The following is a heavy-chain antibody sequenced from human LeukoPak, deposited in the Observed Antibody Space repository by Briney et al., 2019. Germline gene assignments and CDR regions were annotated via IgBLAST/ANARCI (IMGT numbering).Heavy chain of an antibody. Sequence: PGGSLRLSCAASGFTFSSYAMHWVRQTPGKGLEWVAFISYDGSNKYYADSVKGRFTISRDNSKNTLYLQMNSLRAEDTAVYYCARVGGYYYPQFDYWGQGTLVTVSS. CDR2: ISYDGSNK. J-gene: IGHJ4*02. CDR3: ARVGGYYYPQFDY. D-gene: IGHD3-22*01. V-gene: IGHV3-30*14. CDR1: GFTFSSYA.